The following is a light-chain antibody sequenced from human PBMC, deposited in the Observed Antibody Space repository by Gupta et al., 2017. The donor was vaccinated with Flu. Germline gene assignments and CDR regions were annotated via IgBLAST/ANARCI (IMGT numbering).Light chain of an antibody. CDR3: HQYTTTPWT. Sequence: SLGERATINCKSSQSVLYSSNNKNYVAGYQHKPGQPPRLLIYWASTRESGVPDRFSGSGSGTDFTLTISSLQAEDVAVYYCHQYTTTPWTFGQGTKVEIK. V-gene: IGKV4-1*01. CDR2: WAS. CDR1: QSVLYSSNNKNY. J-gene: IGKJ1*01.